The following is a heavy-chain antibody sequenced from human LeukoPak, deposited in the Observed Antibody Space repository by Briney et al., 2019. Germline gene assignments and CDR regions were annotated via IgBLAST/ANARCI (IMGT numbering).Heavy chain of an antibody. CDR2: ISSSGNSP. CDR3: GKDNDVLPAVKAAA. J-gene: IGHJ5*02. D-gene: IGHD2-2*01. Sequence: GGSLRLSWATSGFIFSSYAMTWVRQAPGKGLEWVSSISSSGNSPYYADSVKGRFIISRDNSKNTVNLEMSSLSVEDAAVYYCGKDNDVLPAVKAAAWGQGTLVAVSS. V-gene: IGHV3-23*01. CDR1: GFIFSSYA.